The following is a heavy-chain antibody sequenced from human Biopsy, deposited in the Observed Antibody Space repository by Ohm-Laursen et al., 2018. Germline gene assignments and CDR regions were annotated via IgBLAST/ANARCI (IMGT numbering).Heavy chain of an antibody. CDR1: GFSFSDYH. CDR3: ARDTRWGPYSMDV. D-gene: IGHD4-23*01. V-gene: IGHV3-11*01. Sequence: SLRLSCTASGFSFSDYHMSWIRQAPGRGLEWVSYISGGGTIYYGDSMKGRVTISRDNAKNSLYLQMHSLRAEDTAVYYCARDTRWGPYSMDVWGQGTTVTISS. J-gene: IGHJ6*02. CDR2: ISGGGTI.